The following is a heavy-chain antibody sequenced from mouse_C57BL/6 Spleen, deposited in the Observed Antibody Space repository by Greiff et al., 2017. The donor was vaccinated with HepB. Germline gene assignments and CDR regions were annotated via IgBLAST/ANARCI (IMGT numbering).Heavy chain of an antibody. V-gene: IGHV14-1*01. Sequence: VQLQQSGAELVRPGASVKLSCTASGFNIKDYYMHWVKQRPEQGLEWIGRIDPEDGDTVYAPKFQGKATMTADTSSNTAYLQLSSLTSEDTAVYYCTTSDGYQAWFAYWGQGTLVTVSA. CDR2: IDPEDGDT. J-gene: IGHJ3*01. D-gene: IGHD2-3*01. CDR3: TTSDGYQAWFAY. CDR1: GFNIKDYY.